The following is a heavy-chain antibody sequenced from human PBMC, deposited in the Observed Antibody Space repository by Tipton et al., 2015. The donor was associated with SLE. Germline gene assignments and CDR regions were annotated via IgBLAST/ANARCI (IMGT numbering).Heavy chain of an antibody. D-gene: IGHD3-22*01. Sequence: TLSLTCTVSGGSINNYYWTWIRQTPGKGLEWIGYIYNSGRPTYNPSLESRVTISGDTSKKQFSLKLTSVTAADTAVYYCARAPRRYDSSGYYFLLGPPPDYFDDWGQGTLVTVSP. CDR2: IYNSGRP. J-gene: IGHJ4*02. CDR1: GGSINNYY. V-gene: IGHV4-59*01. CDR3: ARAPRRYDSSGYYFLLGPPPDYFDD.